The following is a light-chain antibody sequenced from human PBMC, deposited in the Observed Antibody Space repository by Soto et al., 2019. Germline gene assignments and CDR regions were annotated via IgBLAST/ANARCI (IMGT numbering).Light chain of an antibody. J-gene: IGLJ2*01. V-gene: IGLV1-44*01. CDR3: AAWDDSLNGQVV. Sequence: QSVLTQPPSASGTPGQRVTIYCSGSSSNLGSNTVSWYLQLPGTAPKLLIHTNNQRPSGVPDRFSGSKSGTSASLAISGLQSEDEAHYYCAAWDDSLNGQVVFGGGTKVTVL. CDR2: TNN. CDR1: SSNLGSNT.